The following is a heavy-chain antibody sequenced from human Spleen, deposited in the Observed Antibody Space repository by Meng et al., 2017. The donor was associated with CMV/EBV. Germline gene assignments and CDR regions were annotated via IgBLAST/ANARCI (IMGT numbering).Heavy chain of an antibody. CDR3: SRLSSVSSSSL. CDR2: INHAGST. J-gene: IGHJ4*02. Sequence: LNCAVYGGSFIGYDWSWIRQTPGKGLEWIGEINHAGSTNYNPSLKSRVIMSVDTSNNHFSLNLTSVTAADTAVYYCSRLSSVSSSSLWGRGTLVTVSS. CDR1: GGSFIGYD. D-gene: IGHD6-6*01. V-gene: IGHV4-34*01.